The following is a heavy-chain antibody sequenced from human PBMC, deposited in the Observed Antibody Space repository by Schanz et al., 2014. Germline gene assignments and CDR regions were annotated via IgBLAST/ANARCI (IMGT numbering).Heavy chain of an antibody. CDR2: IDGEGGDT. CDR1: GFTFRNNW. CDR3: VRDERISSGVWFDP. Sequence: LVVESGGGLVRPGGSLRLSCAASGFTFRNNWMHWFRQGPGKGLSWVSRIDGEGGDTRYADSVKGRFTVFRDNARNMVFLQMNSLRVDDTGVYYCVRDERISSGVWFDPWGQGTLVTVSS. J-gene: IGHJ5*02. D-gene: IGHD6-19*01. V-gene: IGHV3-74*01.